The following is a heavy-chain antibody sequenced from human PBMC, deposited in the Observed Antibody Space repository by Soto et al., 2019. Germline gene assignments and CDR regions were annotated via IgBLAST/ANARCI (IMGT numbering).Heavy chain of an antibody. V-gene: IGHV1-46*03. CDR1: GYTFTSYF. J-gene: IGHJ4*02. D-gene: IGHD4-4*01. CDR3: ARDRHSNSYYFDY. CDR2: INPSGGST. Sequence: GSPVKVSCKASGYTFTSYFIHWLRHAPGQGLEWMGIINPSGGSTSYAQKFQGRVTMTRDTSTSTVYMELSSLRSEDTAVYYCARDRHSNSYYFDYWGQGTLVTVSS.